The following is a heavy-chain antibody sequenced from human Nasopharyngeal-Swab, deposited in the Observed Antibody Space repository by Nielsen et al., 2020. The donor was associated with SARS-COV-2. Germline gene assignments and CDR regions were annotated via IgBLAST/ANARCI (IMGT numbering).Heavy chain of an antibody. V-gene: IGHV3-72*01. D-gene: IGHD3-3*01. CDR1: GFTFSTFW. Sequence: GESLKISCAVSGFTFSTFWMTWVRQAPGKGLEWVGRTRNKANSYTTEYAASVKGRFTISRDDSENSVYLQMNSLKTEDTAVYYCARGATIFGVVLGDSYGMDVWGQGTTVTVSS. CDR2: TRNKANSYTT. CDR3: ARGATIFGVVLGDSYGMDV. J-gene: IGHJ6*02.